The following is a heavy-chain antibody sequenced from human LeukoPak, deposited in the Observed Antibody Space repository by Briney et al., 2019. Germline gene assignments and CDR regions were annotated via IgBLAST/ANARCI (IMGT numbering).Heavy chain of an antibody. J-gene: IGHJ4*02. CDR3: AREGGYSYGWYFDY. V-gene: IGHV3-23*01. Sequence: GGSLRLSCAASGFTFSSYAMSWVRQAPGKGLEWVSAISGSGGSTYYADSVKGRFTISRDNSKNTLHLQMNSLRAEDTAVYYCAREGGYSYGWYFDYWGQGTLVTVSS. CDR1: GFTFSSYA. CDR2: ISGSGGST. D-gene: IGHD5-18*01.